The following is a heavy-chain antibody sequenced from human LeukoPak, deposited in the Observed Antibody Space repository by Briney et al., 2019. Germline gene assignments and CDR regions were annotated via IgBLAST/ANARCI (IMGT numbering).Heavy chain of an antibody. V-gene: IGHV7-4-1*02. CDR2: INTNTGNP. CDR1: GYTFTSYA. Sequence: ASVKVSCKASGYTFTSYAMNWVRQALGQGLEWMGWINTNTGNPTYAQGFTGRFVFSLDTSVSTAYLQISSLKAEDTAVYYCARDLRRWLQPLFGYWGQGTLVTVSS. CDR3: ARDLRRWLQPLFGY. D-gene: IGHD5-24*01. J-gene: IGHJ4*02.